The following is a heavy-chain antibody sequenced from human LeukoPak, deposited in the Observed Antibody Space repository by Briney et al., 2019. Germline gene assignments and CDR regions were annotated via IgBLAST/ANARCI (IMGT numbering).Heavy chain of an antibody. Sequence: PGGSLRLSCAASGFTFSSYAMSWVRQAPGKGLEWVSAISGSGGSTYYADSVKGRFTISRDNSKNTLYLQMNSLRAEDTAVYYCAKYLGRFGELLLDWVAVNSGMDVWGKGTTVTVSS. V-gene: IGHV3-23*01. D-gene: IGHD3-10*01. CDR3: AKYLGRFGELLLDWVAVNSGMDV. CDR2: ISGSGGST. J-gene: IGHJ6*04. CDR1: GFTFSSYA.